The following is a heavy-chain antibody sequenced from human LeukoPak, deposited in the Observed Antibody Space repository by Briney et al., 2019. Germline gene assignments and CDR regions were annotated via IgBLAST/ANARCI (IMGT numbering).Heavy chain of an antibody. CDR2: IKRKADGATA. D-gene: IGHD2-21*01. CDR1: GFSFSDAW. J-gene: IGHJ3*01. Sequence: GGSLRLSCAAPGFSFSDAWMTWVRQAPGKGLEWVGRIKRKADGATADYAAPVKGRFTVSRDDSKNTLYLQMNSLKTEDTGVYYCATDTAYASDLWGQGTLVIVSS. CDR3: ATDTAYASDL. V-gene: IGHV3-15*01.